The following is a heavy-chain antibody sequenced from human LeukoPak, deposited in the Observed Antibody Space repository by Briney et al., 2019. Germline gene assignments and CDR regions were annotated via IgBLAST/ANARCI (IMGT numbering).Heavy chain of an antibody. J-gene: IGHJ4*02. Sequence: GGSLRLSCSASGFTFSSYAMHWVRQAPGKGLEYVSAISDKGAGTYYSDSVTGRFTISRDNSKNTLYLQMSSLRPEDTAVYYCVKGSVYFDYWGQGTLVTVSS. CDR1: GFTFSSYA. CDR3: VKGSVYFDY. D-gene: IGHD3-10*01. CDR2: ISDKGAGT. V-gene: IGHV3-64D*06.